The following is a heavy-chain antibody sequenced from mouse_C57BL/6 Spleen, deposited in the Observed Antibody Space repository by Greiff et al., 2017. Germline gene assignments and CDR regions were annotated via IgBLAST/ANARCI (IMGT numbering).Heavy chain of an antibody. D-gene: IGHD2-4*01. CDR1: GFSLTSYG. J-gene: IGHJ3*01. CDR3: ARGDDYDCFAY. Sequence: VQVVESGPGLVQPSQSLSITCTVSGFSLTSYGVHWVRQSPGKGLAWLGVIWSGGSTTYIAAFISKLSISKDNSKSQVFFKMNSLQADDTAIYYCARGDDYDCFAYWGQGTLVTVSA. V-gene: IGHV2-2*01. CDR2: IWSGGST.